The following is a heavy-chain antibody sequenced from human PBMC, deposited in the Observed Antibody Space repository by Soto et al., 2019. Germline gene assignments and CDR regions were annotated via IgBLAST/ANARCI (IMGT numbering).Heavy chain of an antibody. CDR1: GGTLTSAT. D-gene: IGHD1-26*01. V-gene: IGHV1-69*08. CDR2: IILILGTG. Sequence: QVQLVQSGPEVTKSGSSVKVSCKLSGGTLTSATISWVRQAPGQGLEWMGRIILILGTGIYAQKFQGRITITEDQSTNTGSMEMSSLTSEDTAVYFGEREEGSYNSGTFPCYYMDVWGNGTTVTVSS. J-gene: IGHJ6*03. CDR3: EREEGSYNSGTFPCYYMDV.